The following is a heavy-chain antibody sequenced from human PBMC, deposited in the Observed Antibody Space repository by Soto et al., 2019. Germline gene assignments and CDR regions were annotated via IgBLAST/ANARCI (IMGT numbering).Heavy chain of an antibody. CDR1: VFTLSIYW. V-gene: IGHV3-74*01. Sequence: HPRGSLLLSCASSVFTLSIYWMHWVRQAPGKGLVSLSRISSDGSRTNYADSVKGRFTISRDNAKSTLYLQMNSLRAEDTAVYYGARATYYGYVWGSYTTRHAFDIWGQGTMVTVS. J-gene: IGHJ3*02. CDR3: ARATYYGYVWGSYTTRHAFDI. D-gene: IGHD3-16*01. CDR2: ISSDGSRT.